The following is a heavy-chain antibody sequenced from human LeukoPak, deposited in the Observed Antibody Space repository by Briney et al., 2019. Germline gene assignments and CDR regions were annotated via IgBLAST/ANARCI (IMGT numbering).Heavy chain of an antibody. J-gene: IGHJ4*02. CDR1: GYTFTSYG. Sequence: ASVKVSCKASGYTFTSYGISWVRKAPGQGLEWMGWISAYSGNTNYAQKLQGRVTMTTDTSTSTAYMELTSLRSDDTAVYYCARDLRNYDILTGYYIPFDYWGQGTLVTVSS. D-gene: IGHD3-9*01. V-gene: IGHV1-18*01. CDR2: ISAYSGNT. CDR3: ARDLRNYDILTGYYIPFDY.